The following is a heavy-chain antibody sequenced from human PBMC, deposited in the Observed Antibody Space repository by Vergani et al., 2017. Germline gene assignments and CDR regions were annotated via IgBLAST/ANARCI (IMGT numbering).Heavy chain of an antibody. V-gene: IGHV3-23*01. Sequence: EVQLLESGGSLKQPGGSVRLSCAASGFPFSPYAMHWVRQAPGKGREWVSALTGGGGSTYYADSFKGRFIISRDNSRDTLYLQMKSLRPEDTAIYYCVKDAGSYENFFDSWGQGTLVTVSS. D-gene: IGHD1-26*01. CDR2: LTGGGGST. CDR1: GFPFSPYA. CDR3: VKDAGSYENFFDS. J-gene: IGHJ4*02.